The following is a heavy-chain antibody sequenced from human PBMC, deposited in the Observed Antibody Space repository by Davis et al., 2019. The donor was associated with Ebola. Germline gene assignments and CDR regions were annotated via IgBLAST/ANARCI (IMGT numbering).Heavy chain of an antibody. CDR3: ARDRREEIRPYSSGWIYYYYGMDV. V-gene: IGHV6-1*01. CDR1: GDSVSSNSAA. CDR2: TYYRSKWYN. D-gene: IGHD6-19*01. Sequence: SQTLSLTCAISGDSVSSNSAAWNWIRQSPSRGLEWLGRTYYRSKWYNDYAISVKSRITINPDTSKNQFSLQLNSVTPEDTAVYYCARDRREEIRPYSSGWIYYYYGMDVWGQGTTVTVSS. J-gene: IGHJ6*02.